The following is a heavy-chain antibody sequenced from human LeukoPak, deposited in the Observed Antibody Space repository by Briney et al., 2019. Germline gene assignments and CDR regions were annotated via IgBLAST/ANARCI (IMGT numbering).Heavy chain of an antibody. Sequence: VKVSCKASGYTFINNDINWVRQATGQGLEWMGWMNANSGNTGYAQTFQGRVTMTRDTSVSTAYMELSSLRSEDTAVYYCARDRTGYSYFTLGYWGQGTLVTVSS. CDR1: GYTFINND. CDR2: MNANSGNT. V-gene: IGHV1-8*01. CDR3: ARDRTGYSYFTLGY. D-gene: IGHD5-18*01. J-gene: IGHJ4*02.